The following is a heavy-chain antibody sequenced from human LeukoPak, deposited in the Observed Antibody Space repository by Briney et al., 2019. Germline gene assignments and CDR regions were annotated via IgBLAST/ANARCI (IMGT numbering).Heavy chain of an antibody. CDR1: SDSISGYS. V-gene: IGHV4-4*07. CDR2: MDTGGNT. Sequence: PSETLSLTCTVSSDSISGYSWNWIRQPAGKGLEWIGRMDTGGNTNFIPSLKSRLTMSADTSKNQLSLKLTSVTAADTAVYYCARGTNYGGNYRPVDAFDIWGQGTMVTVSS. J-gene: IGHJ3*02. CDR3: ARGTNYGGNYRPVDAFDI. D-gene: IGHD4-23*01.